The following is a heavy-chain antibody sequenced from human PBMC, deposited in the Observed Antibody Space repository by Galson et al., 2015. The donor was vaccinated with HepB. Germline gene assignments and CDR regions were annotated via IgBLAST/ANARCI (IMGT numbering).Heavy chain of an antibody. J-gene: IGHJ2*01. CDR2: TYYRSKWYN. V-gene: IGHV6-1*01. CDR1: GDSVSSNSAA. Sequence: CAISGDSVSSNSAAWNRIRQSPSRGLEWLGRTYYRSKWYNDYAVSVKSRITINPDTSKNQFSLQLNSVTPEDTAVYYCAREFDYTDWYFDLWGRGTLVTVSS. CDR3: AREFDYTDWYFDL. D-gene: IGHD4-11*01.